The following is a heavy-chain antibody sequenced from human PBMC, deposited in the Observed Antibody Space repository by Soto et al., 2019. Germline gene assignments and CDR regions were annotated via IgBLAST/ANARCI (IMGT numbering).Heavy chain of an antibody. V-gene: IGHV1-69*01. J-gene: IGHJ4*02. D-gene: IGHD6-13*01. CDR2: IIPYYNTL. CDR3: ASGASRWYPYFFDS. CDR1: DGTFNSYA. Sequence: QAQVVQSGAEVRKPGSSVKLSCKASDGTFNSYAIAWVRQAPGQGLEWMGGIIPYYNTLNYAQKFQDRVKIPADDSTNTVYMELSSLRSDDTAVYFCASGASRWYPYFFDSWAQGTLVTVSS.